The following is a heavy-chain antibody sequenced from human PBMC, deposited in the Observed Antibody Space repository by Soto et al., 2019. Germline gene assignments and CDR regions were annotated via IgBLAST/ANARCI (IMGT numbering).Heavy chain of an antibody. D-gene: IGHD3-10*01. Sequence: QVQLVESGGGVVQPGRSLRLSCEASGFPFTTYGMHWVREVPGKGLDWVAAISYDGSNKFYADSVKGRFTISRDNSKNPLYLQMNSLRPEDTALYYCVGGQYYFDYRGQGTLVIVSS. CDR1: GFPFTTYG. J-gene: IGHJ4*02. V-gene: IGHV3-30*03. CDR3: VGGQYYFDY. CDR2: ISYDGSNK.